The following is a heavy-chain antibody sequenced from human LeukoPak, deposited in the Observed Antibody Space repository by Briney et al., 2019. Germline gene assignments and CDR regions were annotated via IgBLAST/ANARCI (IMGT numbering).Heavy chain of an antibody. CDR1: GGTFSSYA. CDR3: ARDRKYCSSTSCPTAYYYYYMDV. Sequence: GAPVKVSCKASGGTFSSYAISWVRQAPGQGLEWMGGIIPIFGTANYAQKFQGRVTITADESTSTAYMELSSLRSEDTAVYYCARDRKYCSSTSCPTAYYYYYMDVWGKGTTVTVSS. J-gene: IGHJ6*03. D-gene: IGHD2-2*01. V-gene: IGHV1-69*13. CDR2: IIPIFGTA.